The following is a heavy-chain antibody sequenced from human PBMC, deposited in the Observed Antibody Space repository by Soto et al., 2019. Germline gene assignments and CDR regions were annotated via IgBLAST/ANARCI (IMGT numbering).Heavy chain of an antibody. CDR2: ISYDGSNK. CDR1: GFTFSSYA. J-gene: IGHJ6*02. Sequence: QVQLVESGGGVVQPGRSLRLSCAASGFTFSSYAMHWVRQAPGKGLEWVAVISYDGSNKYYADSVKGRFTISRDNSKNTLYLQMNSLRAEDTAVYYCARARRGGDWRYYYGMDVWGQGTTVTVSS. D-gene: IGHD3-16*01. CDR3: ARARRGGDWRYYYGMDV. V-gene: IGHV3-30-3*01.